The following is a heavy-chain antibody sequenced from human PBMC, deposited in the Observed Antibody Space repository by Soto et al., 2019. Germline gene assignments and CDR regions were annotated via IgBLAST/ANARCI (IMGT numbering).Heavy chain of an antibody. CDR1: WVKGGIID. V-gene: IGHV3-66*01. CDR2: IYSDGYT. CDR3: ARRKYCSSTTCFDY. D-gene: IGHD2-2*01. Sequence: XSLRLCWAAAWVKGGIIDGRWILQVPGKGLEWVSIIYSDGYTYYAASVKGRFTISRDNFKNTLYLQMSSLRDEDTAVYYCARRKYCSSTTCFDYWGQGTLLTVSS. J-gene: IGHJ4*02.